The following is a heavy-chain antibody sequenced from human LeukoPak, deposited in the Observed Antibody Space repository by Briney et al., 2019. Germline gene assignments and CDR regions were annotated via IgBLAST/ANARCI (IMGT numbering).Heavy chain of an antibody. CDR3: ARDGRSSWYEDY. J-gene: IGHJ4*02. CDR2: ISSTSSYI. CDR1: GFSFSTYS. Sequence: GGSLRLSCAASGFSFSTYSMTWVRQAPGKGLEWVSSISSTSSYIYYADSVKGRFTISRDNAKNSLYLQMNSLGADDTALYYCARDGRSSWYEDYWGQGTLVTVSS. V-gene: IGHV3-21*01. D-gene: IGHD6-13*01.